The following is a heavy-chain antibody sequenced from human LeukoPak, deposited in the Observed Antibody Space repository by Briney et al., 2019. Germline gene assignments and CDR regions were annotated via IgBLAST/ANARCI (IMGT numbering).Heavy chain of an antibody. J-gene: IGHJ5*02. CDR3: ARGKSSGSYYNRGRGVNWFDP. CDR1: GGSLSRSTYY. D-gene: IGHD3-10*01. Sequence: SETLSLTCTVSGGSLSRSTYYWGWVRQSPGRGLEWLGSIYYSGSTYYNPSFKSRVTISVDTSKNQFSLKLSSVTAADTAVYYCARGKSSGSYYNRGRGVNWFDPWGQGTLVTVSS. V-gene: IGHV4-39*07. CDR2: IYYSGST.